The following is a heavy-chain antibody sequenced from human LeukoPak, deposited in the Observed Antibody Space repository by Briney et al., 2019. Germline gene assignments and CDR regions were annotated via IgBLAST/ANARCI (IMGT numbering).Heavy chain of an antibody. CDR1: GGSISSYY. D-gene: IGHD3-16*01. CDR3: ARNLGGYYFDY. CDR2: IYYSGST. V-gene: IGHV4-59*01. Sequence: SETLSLTCTVYGGSISSYYWSWIRQPPGKGLEWIGYIYYSGSTNYNPSLKSRVTISVDTSKNQFSLKLSSVTAADTAVYYCARNLGGYYFDYWGQGTLVTVS. J-gene: IGHJ4*02.